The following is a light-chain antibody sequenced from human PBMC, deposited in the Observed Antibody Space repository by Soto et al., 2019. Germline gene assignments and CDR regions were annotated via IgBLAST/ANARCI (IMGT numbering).Light chain of an antibody. CDR2: DST. CDR3: QQRNVWPPIT. J-gene: IGKJ5*01. V-gene: IGKV3D-20*02. CDR1: QSVSSSY. Sequence: EIALTQSPATVSLSPGERATLSCRASQSVSSSYLAWYQQKPGQAPRLLIYDSTLRANGVPDRFGGSRSGTEFTLTINNLEPEDFAVYYCQQRNVWPPITFGQGTRLEIK.